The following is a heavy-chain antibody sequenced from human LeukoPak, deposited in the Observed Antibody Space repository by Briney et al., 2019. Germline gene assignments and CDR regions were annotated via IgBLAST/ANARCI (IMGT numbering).Heavy chain of an antibody. CDR3: ARHLDSNGWYVIDY. J-gene: IGHJ4*02. CDR2: ICYTGST. V-gene: IGHV4-59*08. D-gene: IGHD6-19*01. Sequence: SETLSLTCTVSGGSIRSYYWSWMRHPPGKGLECIGYICYTGSTNYNPSLKNRVTISLDTSKNQFSLNLSSMTAADTAVYYCARHLDSNGWYVIDYWGQGTLVTVSS. CDR1: GGSIRSYY.